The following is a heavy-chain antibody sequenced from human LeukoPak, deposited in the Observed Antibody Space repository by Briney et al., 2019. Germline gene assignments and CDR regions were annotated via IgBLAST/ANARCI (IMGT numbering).Heavy chain of an antibody. D-gene: IGHD3-22*01. Sequence: PSETLSLTCTVSGGSISSGDYYWSWIRQPPGKGLEWIGYIYYSGSTYYNPSLKSRVTISVDTSKNQFSLKLSSVTAADTAVYYCARDHYYDSSGYNNWFDPWGQGTLVTVSS. V-gene: IGHV4-30-4*01. J-gene: IGHJ5*02. CDR3: ARDHYYDSSGYNNWFDP. CDR2: IYYSGST. CDR1: GGSISSGDYY.